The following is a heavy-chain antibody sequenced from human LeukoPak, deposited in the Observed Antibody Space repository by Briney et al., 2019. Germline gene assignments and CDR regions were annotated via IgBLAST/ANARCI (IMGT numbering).Heavy chain of an antibody. CDR3: AKDGNYFDSSGYLIPFDY. V-gene: IGHV3-23*01. CDR2: ISGSNRTT. Sequence: GGSLRLSCAASGFTFSRFAMSWVRQAPGKGLEWVSSISGSNRTTYYADSVKGRFTISRDNSKNILYLQMNSPRADDTAVYHCAKDGNYFDSSGYLIPFDYWGQGTLVTVSS. J-gene: IGHJ4*02. CDR1: GFTFSRFA. D-gene: IGHD3-22*01.